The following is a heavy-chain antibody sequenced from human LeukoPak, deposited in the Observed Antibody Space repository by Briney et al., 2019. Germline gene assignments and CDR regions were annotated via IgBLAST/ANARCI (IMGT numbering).Heavy chain of an antibody. CDR2: IYSGGST. Sequence: GRSLRLSCAASGFIFSNYAMHWVRQAPGKGLEWVSVIYSGGSTYYADSVKGRFTISRDNSKNTLYLQMNSLRAEDTAVYYCARDDGDYDTRSGMDVWGQGTTVTVSS. V-gene: IGHV3-53*01. CDR1: GFIFSNYA. CDR3: ARDDGDYDTRSGMDV. D-gene: IGHD3-22*01. J-gene: IGHJ6*02.